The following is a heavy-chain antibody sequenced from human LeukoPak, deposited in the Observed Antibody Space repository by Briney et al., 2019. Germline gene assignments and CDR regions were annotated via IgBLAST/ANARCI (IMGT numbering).Heavy chain of an antibody. V-gene: IGHV1-18*01. CDR2: ISTYNGNT. D-gene: IGHD6-13*01. CDR3: ARVVAAAGSYYCYDYTDV. CDR1: GYTFTSYG. J-gene: IGHJ6*03. Sequence: ASVKVSYKASGYTFTSYGISWVRQAPGQGLEWMGWISTYNGNTNYAQKLQGRVTMTTDTSTSTAYMELRSLRSDDTAVYYCARVVAAAGSYYCYDYTDVWGKGTTVTVAS.